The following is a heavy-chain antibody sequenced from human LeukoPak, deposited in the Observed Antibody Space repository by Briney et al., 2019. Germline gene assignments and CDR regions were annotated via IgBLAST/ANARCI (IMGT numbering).Heavy chain of an antibody. CDR1: GYTFTSYA. V-gene: IGHV1-3*02. CDR2: SNAGNGNT. CDR3: ARGMLEIFGVVTIPDY. D-gene: IGHD3-3*01. J-gene: IGHJ4*02. Sequence: ASVKVSCKASGYTFTSYAMHWVRQAPGQRLEWMGWSNAGNGNTKYSQEFQGRVTITRDTSASTAYMELSSLRSEDTAVYYCARGMLEIFGVVTIPDYWGQGTLVTVSS.